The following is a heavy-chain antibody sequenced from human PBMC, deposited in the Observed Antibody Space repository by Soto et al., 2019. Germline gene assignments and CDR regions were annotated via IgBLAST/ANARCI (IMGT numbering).Heavy chain of an antibody. J-gene: IGHJ1*01. CDR3: ARPPGVTPEYFQH. D-gene: IGHD2-21*02. Sequence: QVQLVESGGGVVQPGRSLRLSCAASGFTFSSYGMHWVRQAPGKGLEWVAVISYDGSNKYYADSVKGRFTISRDNSKNTLYLQMNSLRAEDTAVYYCARPPGVTPEYFQHWGQGTLVTVSS. CDR2: ISYDGSNK. V-gene: IGHV3-30*03. CDR1: GFTFSSYG.